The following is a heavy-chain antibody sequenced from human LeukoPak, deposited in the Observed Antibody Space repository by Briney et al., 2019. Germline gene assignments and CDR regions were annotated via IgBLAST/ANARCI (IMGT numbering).Heavy chain of an antibody. CDR2: IKEDGSDK. CDR1: GFTFSSYW. CDR3: ASGSGLFDY. D-gene: IGHD6-19*01. V-gene: IGHV3-7*01. J-gene: IGHJ4*02. Sequence: GGSLRLSCAASGFTFSSYWMSWVRQAPGKGLEWVANIKEDGSDKYYVDSVKGRFTISRDSAKNSLYLHMNSLRAEDTAVYYCASGSGLFDYWGQGTLVTVSS.